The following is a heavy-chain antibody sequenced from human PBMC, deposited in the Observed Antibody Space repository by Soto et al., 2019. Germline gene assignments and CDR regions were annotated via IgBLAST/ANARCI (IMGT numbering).Heavy chain of an antibody. CDR3: GRDEVRNGVGV. Sequence: GGSLRLSCVASGFTFTSYWMSWVRQAPGKGLERVANIKGDGSEKKYVDSVKGRFTISRDNAHNSVSLQMNSLRAEDTALYYCGRDEVRNGVGVWGQGTTVTVSS. CDR1: GFTFTSYW. CDR2: IKGDGSEK. J-gene: IGHJ6*02. V-gene: IGHV3-7*01.